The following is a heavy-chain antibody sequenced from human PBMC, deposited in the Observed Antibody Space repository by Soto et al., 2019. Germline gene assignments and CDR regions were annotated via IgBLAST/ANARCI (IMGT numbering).Heavy chain of an antibody. CDR3: AREPDFWSGYSVGGMDV. CDR1: GGTFSSYA. D-gene: IGHD3-3*01. V-gene: IGHV1-69*01. Sequence: QVQLVQSGAEVKKPESSVKVSCKASGGTFSSYAISWVRQAPGQGLEWMGGIIPIFGTANYAQKFQGRVTITADESTSTAYMELSSLRSEDTAVYYCAREPDFWSGYSVGGMDVWGQGTTVTVSS. J-gene: IGHJ6*02. CDR2: IIPIFGTA.